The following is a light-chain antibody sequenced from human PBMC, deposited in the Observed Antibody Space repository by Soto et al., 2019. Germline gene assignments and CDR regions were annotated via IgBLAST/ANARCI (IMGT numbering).Light chain of an antibody. CDR3: QSYDSSLSVNYV. V-gene: IGLV1-40*01. CDR2: GNS. J-gene: IGLJ1*01. CDR1: SSNIGAGYD. Sequence: QSALTQPRSVSGAPGQRVTISCTGSSSNIGAGYDVHWYQQLPGTAPKLLIYGNSNRPSGVPDRFSGSKSGTSASLAITGLQAEDEADYYCQSYDSSLSVNYVFGTGTKVTGL.